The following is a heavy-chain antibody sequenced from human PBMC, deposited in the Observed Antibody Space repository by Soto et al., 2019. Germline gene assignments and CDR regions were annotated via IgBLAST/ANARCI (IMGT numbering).Heavy chain of an antibody. CDR2: IYYTGST. V-gene: IGHV4-39*01. Sequence: SETLSLTCTVSGGSISPYYWGWIRQPPGKGLEWIGTIYYTGSTYYNPSLKSRVTISVDTSKNQFSLKLSSVTAADTAVYYCARHLMATVTRWFDPWGQGTLVTVSS. CDR3: ARHLMATVTRWFDP. CDR1: GGSISPYY. J-gene: IGHJ5*02. D-gene: IGHD4-17*01.